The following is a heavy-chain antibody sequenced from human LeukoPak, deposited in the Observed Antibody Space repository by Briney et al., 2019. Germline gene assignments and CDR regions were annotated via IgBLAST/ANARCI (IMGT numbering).Heavy chain of an antibody. D-gene: IGHD1-1*01. CDR1: GYTFTGYY. CDR3: NWNDGDGS. J-gene: IGHJ4*02. CDR2: IIPILGIA. Sequence: PVASVKVSCKASGYTFTGYYLHWVRQAPGHGLEWMGRIIPILGIANYAQKFQGRVTITADKSTSTAYMELSSLRSEDTAVYYCNWNDGDGSWGQGTLVTVSS. V-gene: IGHV1-69*02.